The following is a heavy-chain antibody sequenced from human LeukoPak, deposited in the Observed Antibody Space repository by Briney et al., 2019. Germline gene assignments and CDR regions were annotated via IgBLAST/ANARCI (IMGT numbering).Heavy chain of an antibody. CDR1: GFTFSSYS. CDR3: GFSVAGQYYFDY. V-gene: IGHV3-21*01. J-gene: IGHJ4*02. D-gene: IGHD6-19*01. CDR2: ISSSSSYI. Sequence: PGGSLRLSCAASGFTFSSYSMNWVRQAPGKGLEWVSSISSSSSYIYYADSVKGRFTISRDNAKNSLYLQMNSLRAEDTAVYYCGFSVAGQYYFDYWGQGTLVTVSS.